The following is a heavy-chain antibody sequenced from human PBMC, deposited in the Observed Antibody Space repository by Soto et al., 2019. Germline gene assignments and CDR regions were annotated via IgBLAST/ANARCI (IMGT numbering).Heavy chain of an antibody. J-gene: IGHJ6*02. CDR3: GPATDSTTGGRLDG. D-gene: IGHD3-16*01. Sequence: VQLEQSETEVRKPGSSVKLSCKTSGDSFNDYAISWVRQAPGQGLEWMGGIIPILNLVRYAEKFQGRVTISATDSTGTAYLELTRLRSEDTAKYYCGPATDSTTGGRLDGWGLGNTVYVSS. CDR2: IIPILNLV. CDR1: GDSFNDYA. V-gene: IGHV1-69*01.